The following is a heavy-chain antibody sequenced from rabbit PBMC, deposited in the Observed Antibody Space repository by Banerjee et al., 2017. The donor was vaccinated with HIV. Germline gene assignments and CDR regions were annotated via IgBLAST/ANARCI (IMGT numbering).Heavy chain of an antibody. CDR3: ARRVANSAIYGDASLDL. D-gene: IGHD6-1*01. CDR1: GFTLSSYW. Sequence: QSLEESGGDLVKPGASLTLTCTASGFTLSSYWIYWVRQAPGKGLEWIGYINTGNGGTGYATWAKGRFTVSKTSSTAVTLQMTSLTAADTATYFCARRVANSAIYGDASLDLWGPGTLVTVS. V-gene: IGHV1S40*01. CDR2: INTGNGGT. J-gene: IGHJ6*01.